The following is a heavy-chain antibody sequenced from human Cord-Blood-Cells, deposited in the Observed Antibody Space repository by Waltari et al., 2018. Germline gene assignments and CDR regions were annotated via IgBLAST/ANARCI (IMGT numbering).Heavy chain of an antibody. J-gene: IGHJ3*02. Sequence: QLQLQESGPGLVKPSETLSLTCTLSGGSISSSSYYWGWLRQPPGKGLEWIGSIYYSGSTYYNPSLKSRVTISVDTSKNQFSLKLSSVTAADTAVYYCARREAFDIWGQGTMVTVSS. CDR1: GGSISSSSYY. CDR3: ARREAFDI. V-gene: IGHV4-39*01. CDR2: IYYSGST.